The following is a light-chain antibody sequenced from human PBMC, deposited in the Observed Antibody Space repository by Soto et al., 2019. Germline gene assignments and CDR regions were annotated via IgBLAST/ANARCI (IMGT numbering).Light chain of an antibody. J-gene: IGKJ1*01. Sequence: DIVMTQSPDSLAVSLGERDAINCNSSQSVLYSSNNTNYLALYQQKQGQPPKLLIYWSSTRKSGVPDRFSGSVSGTDFTLTISRLQAEAVAVYYCQQYYSTPRTFGQGTKVEIK. V-gene: IGKV4-1*01. CDR3: QQYYSTPRT. CDR2: WSS. CDR1: QSVLYSSNNTNY.